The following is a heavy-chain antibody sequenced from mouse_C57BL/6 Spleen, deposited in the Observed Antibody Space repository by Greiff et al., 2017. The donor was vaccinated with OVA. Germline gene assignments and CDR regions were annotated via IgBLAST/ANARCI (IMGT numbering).Heavy chain of an antibody. D-gene: IGHD2-1*01. Sequence: VQLKESGGGLVQPKGSLKLSCAASGFSFNTYAMNWVRQAPGKGLEWVARIRSKSNNYATYYADSVKDRFTISRDDSESMLYLQMNNLKTEDTAMYYCVRPYGNYEDWYFDVWGTGTTVTVSS. CDR2: IRSKSNNYAT. CDR1: GFSFNTYA. V-gene: IGHV10-1*01. J-gene: IGHJ1*03. CDR3: VRPYGNYEDWYFDV.